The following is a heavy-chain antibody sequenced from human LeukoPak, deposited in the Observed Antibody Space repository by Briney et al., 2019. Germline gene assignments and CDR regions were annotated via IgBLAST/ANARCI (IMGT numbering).Heavy chain of an antibody. V-gene: IGHV3-23*01. CDR2: ISGSGNGT. Sequence: GGSLRLSCTASGFTFRTYAMNWVRQAPGKGLEWPSGISGSGNGTYYADSVKGRFIISRDNSKNMVYLQMNSLTVEDTATYYCAKRTMSAFDSWGQRTLLIVSS. CDR3: AKRTMSAFDS. D-gene: IGHD5-24*01. J-gene: IGHJ4*02. CDR1: GFTFRTYA.